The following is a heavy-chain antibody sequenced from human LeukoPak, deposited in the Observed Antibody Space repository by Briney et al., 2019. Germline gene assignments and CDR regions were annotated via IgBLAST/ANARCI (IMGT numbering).Heavy chain of an antibody. Sequence: PGGSLRLSCAASGFTFNSYTMHWVRQAPGKGLEWVAVMSYDGNNKYYADSVKGRFTISRDNSKNTLYLQMNSLRAEDTAVYYCARVFSASYYDSSGYLYYWGQGTLVTVSS. J-gene: IGHJ4*02. CDR1: GFTFNSYT. D-gene: IGHD3-22*01. V-gene: IGHV3-30*04. CDR3: ARVFSASYYDSSGYLYY. CDR2: MSYDGNNK.